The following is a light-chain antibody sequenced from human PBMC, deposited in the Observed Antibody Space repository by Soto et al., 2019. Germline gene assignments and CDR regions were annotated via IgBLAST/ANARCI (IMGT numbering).Light chain of an antibody. J-gene: IGKJ1*01. Sequence: DIQMTQSPSTLSSSGGDIVTITCRSSQSISSWLAWYQQKPGKAPKLLIYKASSLESGVPPRFSGSGSGTEFTLTISRLEPEDFAVYYCQQYGSSPKTFGQGTKVDIK. CDR2: KAS. CDR1: QSISSW. CDR3: QQYGSSPKT. V-gene: IGKV1-5*03.